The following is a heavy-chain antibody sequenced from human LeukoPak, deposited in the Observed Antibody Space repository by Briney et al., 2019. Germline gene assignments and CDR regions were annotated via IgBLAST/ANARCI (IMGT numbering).Heavy chain of an antibody. CDR2: IYYSGST. J-gene: IGHJ3*02. D-gene: IGHD2-2*01. CDR1: GGSISSYY. V-gene: IGHV4-59*01. CDR3: ARERAYCSSTSCHAFDI. Sequence: PSETLSLTCTVSGGSISSYYWSWIRQPPGKGLEWIGYIYYSGSTNYNPSLKSRVTISVDTSKNQFSLKLSSVTAADTAVYYCARERAYCSSTSCHAFDIWGQGTMVTVSS.